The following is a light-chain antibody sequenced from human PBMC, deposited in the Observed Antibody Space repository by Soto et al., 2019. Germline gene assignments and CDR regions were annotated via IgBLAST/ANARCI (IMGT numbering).Light chain of an antibody. CDR3: SSYSISTAYL. V-gene: IGLV2-14*01. Sequence: QSALTQPASVSGSPGRSITISCTGTSSDVGGYDYVSWCQLHPGKAPKLMVFEVSNRPSGVSYRFSGSKSGNTASLTISGLQAEDEADYFCSSYSISTAYLFGTGTKVTVL. J-gene: IGLJ1*01. CDR2: EVS. CDR1: SSDVGGYDY.